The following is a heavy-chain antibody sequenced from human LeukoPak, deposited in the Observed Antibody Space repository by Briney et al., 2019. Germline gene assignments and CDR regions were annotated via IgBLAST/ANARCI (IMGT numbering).Heavy chain of an antibody. CDR2: IKNKVDGGTT. CDR1: GFTFSNAW. J-gene: IGHJ3*02. Sequence: GGSLRLSCAASGFTFSNAWMSWVGQAPGKWLEWVGLIKNKVDGGTTEYAAPVKGRYTISRDDSENTLYLQMNSLKTEDTAMYYCTEMNDRDAFRIWGQGTMVTVSS. D-gene: IGHD5-24*01. CDR3: TEMNDRDAFRI. V-gene: IGHV3-15*01.